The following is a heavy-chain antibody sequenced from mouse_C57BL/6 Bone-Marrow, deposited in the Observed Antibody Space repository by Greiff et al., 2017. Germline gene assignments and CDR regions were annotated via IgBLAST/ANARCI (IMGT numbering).Heavy chain of an antibody. V-gene: IGHV1-15*01. Sequence: QVQLKESGAELVRPGASVTLSCKASGYTFTDYEMHWVKQTPVHGLEWIGAIDPETGGTAYNQKFKGKAILTADKSSSTAYMELRSLTSEDSAVYYCTRRYDYGRNFDYWGQGTTLTVSS. J-gene: IGHJ2*01. D-gene: IGHD2-4*01. CDR1: GYTFTDYE. CDR3: TRRYDYGRNFDY. CDR2: IDPETGGT.